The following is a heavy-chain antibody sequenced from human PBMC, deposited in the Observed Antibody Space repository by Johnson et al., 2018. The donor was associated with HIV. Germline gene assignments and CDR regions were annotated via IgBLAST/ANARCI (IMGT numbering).Heavy chain of an antibody. Sequence: EVQLVESGGGLVQPGRSLRLSCAASGFTFDDYAMHWVRQAPGKGLEWVSGISWNSGSIGYADSVKGRFTISRDNAQNSLYIQMNSLRAEDTALYYCAKDTGAYYYDSSGYLDAFDIWVQGTMVTVSS. J-gene: IGHJ3*02. D-gene: IGHD3-22*01. CDR3: AKDTGAYYYDSSGYLDAFDI. CDR1: GFTFDDYA. V-gene: IGHV3-9*01. CDR2: ISWNSGSI.